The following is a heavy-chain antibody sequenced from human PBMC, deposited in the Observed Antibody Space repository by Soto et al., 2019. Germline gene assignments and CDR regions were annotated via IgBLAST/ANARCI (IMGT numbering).Heavy chain of an antibody. CDR3: ARDGGYSYGPFDY. V-gene: IGHV4-30-2*01. Sequence: SETLSLTCAVSGGSISSGDYSWTWIRQPPGKGLEWIGYIYHSGSTYYNPSLKSRVTISVDTSKNQFSLKLSSVTAADTAVYYCARDGGYSYGPFDYWGQGTLVTVSS. J-gene: IGHJ4*02. CDR1: GGSISSGDYS. D-gene: IGHD5-18*01. CDR2: IYHSGST.